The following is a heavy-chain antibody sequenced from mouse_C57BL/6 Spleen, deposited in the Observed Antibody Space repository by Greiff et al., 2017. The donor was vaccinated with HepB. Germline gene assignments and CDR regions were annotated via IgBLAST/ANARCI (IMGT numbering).Heavy chain of an antibody. CDR3: ARGRLWTGTGYFDV. D-gene: IGHD4-1*01. CDR1: GFTFSSYA. V-gene: IGHV5-4*01. Sequence: QLQESGGGLVKPGGSLKLSCAASGFTFSSYAMSWVRQTPEKRLEWVATISDGGSYTYYPDNVKGRFTISRDNAKNNLYLQMSHLKSEDTAMYYCARGRLWTGTGYFDVWGTGTTVTVSS. CDR2: ISDGGSYT. J-gene: IGHJ1*03.